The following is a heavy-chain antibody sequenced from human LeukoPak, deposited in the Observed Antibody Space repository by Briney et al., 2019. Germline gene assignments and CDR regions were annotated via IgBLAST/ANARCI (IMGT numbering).Heavy chain of an antibody. D-gene: IGHD5-24*01. V-gene: IGHV3-7*01. J-gene: IGHJ4*02. CDR3: ARDLGWLQSDY. CDR2: IKKDGSEQ. Sequence: PGGSLRLSCVASGFSFSDHRMNWFRQAPGKGLEWVATIKKDGSEQYYVDSMKGRLTISRDNAKNSVYLQIHNLRAEDTAVYYCARDLGWLQSDYWGQGTLVTVSS. CDR1: GFSFSDHR.